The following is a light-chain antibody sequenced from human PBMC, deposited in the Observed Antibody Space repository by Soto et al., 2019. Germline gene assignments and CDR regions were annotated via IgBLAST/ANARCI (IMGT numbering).Light chain of an antibody. CDR2: DTS. Sequence: EIVLTQSPATLSLSPGERATLSCRASQSVSAYLAWYQQRPGQAPRLLIYDTSNRATGIPGRFSGGGSGTDFTLTIDSLEPEDVAVDYCQQRANFGQGTRLEIK. CDR3: QQRAN. J-gene: IGKJ5*01. CDR1: QSVSAY. V-gene: IGKV3-11*01.